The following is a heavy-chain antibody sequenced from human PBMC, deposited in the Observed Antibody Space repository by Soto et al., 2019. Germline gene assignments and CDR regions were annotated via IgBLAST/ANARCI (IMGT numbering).Heavy chain of an antibody. CDR3: ARDRPMETAMVLGYYYGMDV. V-gene: IGHV1-69*13. Sequence: ASVKVSCKASGGTFSSYAISWVRQAPGQGLEWMGGIIPIFGTANYAQKFQGRVTITADESTSTAYMELSSLRSEDTAVYYCARDRPMETAMVLGYYYGMDVWGKGTTVTVSS. D-gene: IGHD5-18*01. CDR2: IIPIFGTA. J-gene: IGHJ6*04. CDR1: GGTFSSYA.